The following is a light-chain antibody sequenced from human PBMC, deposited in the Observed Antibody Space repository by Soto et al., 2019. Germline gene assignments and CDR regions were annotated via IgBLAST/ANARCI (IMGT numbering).Light chain of an antibody. V-gene: IGKV3-15*01. Sequence: EIVMTQSPATLSVSPGERATLSCRANQSVSSNLAWYQQKPGQAPRPLIYGASTRATRIPGRFSGSGSGTEFTLTTSCLQSEDFAVYYCQQYNNWPPLTFGGGTKVEIK. CDR1: QSVSSN. CDR3: QQYNNWPPLT. CDR2: GAS. J-gene: IGKJ4*01.